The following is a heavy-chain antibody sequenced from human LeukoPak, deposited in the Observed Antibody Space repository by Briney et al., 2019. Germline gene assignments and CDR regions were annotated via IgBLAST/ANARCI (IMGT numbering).Heavy chain of an antibody. Sequence: GSLRLSCAASGFTFTTYWMHWVRQAPGKGLVWVSHINSDGSITSYADSVKGRFTTSRDNSKNTLYLQMNSLRAEDTAVYYCAKNRDPNDYWGQGTLVTVSS. J-gene: IGHJ4*02. CDR3: AKNRDPNDY. CDR1: GFTFTTYW. V-gene: IGHV3-74*01. CDR2: INSDGSIT. D-gene: IGHD1-14*01.